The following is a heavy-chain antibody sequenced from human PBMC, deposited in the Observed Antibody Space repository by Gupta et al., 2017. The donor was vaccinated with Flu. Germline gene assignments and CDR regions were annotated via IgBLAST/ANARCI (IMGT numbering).Heavy chain of an antibody. Sequence: EGQLVESGGGVVEPGGSLRLSCAASGLHFFDAYMNWVRQAQGKGLEWVGRLKSHADGGTTDYGPPVKGRFTISRDDSKNTLFLQMRSLQAEDTAMYFCTTDSSGGITFDIWGQGTMVTVSS. J-gene: IGHJ3*02. CDR2: LKSHADGGTT. D-gene: IGHD3-16*01. V-gene: IGHV3-15*01. CDR1: GLHFFDAY. CDR3: TTDSSGGITFDI.